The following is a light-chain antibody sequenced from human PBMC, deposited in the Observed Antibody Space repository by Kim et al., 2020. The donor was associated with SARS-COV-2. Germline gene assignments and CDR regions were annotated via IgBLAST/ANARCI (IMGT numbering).Light chain of an antibody. CDR2: YDS. Sequence: APGKTDRITCGGNSIGSKSVHWYQQKPGQAPVLVIYYDSDRPSGIPERFSGSNSGNTATLTISRVEAGDEADYDCQVWDSSSDHVVFGGGTQLTVL. V-gene: IGLV3-21*04. CDR3: QVWDSSSDHVV. CDR1: SIGSKS. J-gene: IGLJ2*01.